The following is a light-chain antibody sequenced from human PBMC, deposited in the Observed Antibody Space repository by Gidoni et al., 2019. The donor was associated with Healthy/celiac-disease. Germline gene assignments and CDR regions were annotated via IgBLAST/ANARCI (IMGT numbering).Light chain of an antibody. J-gene: IGKJ1*01. CDR3: QQYYSTPQT. CDR2: WAS. CDR1: QSVLYSSNNKNY. Sequence: DIVMTQSPDSLAVSLGERATINCKSSQSVLYSSNNKNYLAWYQQKPGQPPKLLIYWASTRESGVPDRVSGSGAGTDLTLTISSLQAEDVAVYYCQQYYSTPQTFGQGTKVEIK. V-gene: IGKV4-1*01.